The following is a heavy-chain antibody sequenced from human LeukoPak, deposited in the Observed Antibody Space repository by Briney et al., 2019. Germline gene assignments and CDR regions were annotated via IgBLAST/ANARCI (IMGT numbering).Heavy chain of an antibody. V-gene: IGHV3-23*01. CDR1: GFTFSSYA. Sequence: GGSLRLSCAASGFTFSSYAMSWVRQAPGKGLEWVSAISGSGGSTYYADSVKGRFTISRDNSKNTLYLQMNSLRAEDTAVYYCAKNSYYYDSSGYYHSRYSDCWGQGTLVTVSS. CDR2: ISGSGGST. J-gene: IGHJ4*02. D-gene: IGHD3-22*01. CDR3: AKNSYYYDSSGYYHSRYSDC.